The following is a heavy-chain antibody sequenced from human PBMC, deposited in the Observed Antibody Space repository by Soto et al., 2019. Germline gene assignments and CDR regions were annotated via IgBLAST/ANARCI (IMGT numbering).Heavy chain of an antibody. V-gene: IGHV3-7*01. D-gene: IGHD3-10*01. J-gene: IGHJ4*02. Sequence: EVQLVESGGGLVQPGGSLRLSCAASGFTFSSYWMSWVRQAPGKGLEWVANIKQDGSGKYYVDSVKGRFTISRDNAKNSLYLQMNSLRAEDTAVYYCARAGVLWRPAGRSFARPAEFDYWGQGTLVTVSS. CDR3: ARAGVLWRPAGRSFARPAEFDY. CDR1: GFTFSSYW. CDR2: IKQDGSGK.